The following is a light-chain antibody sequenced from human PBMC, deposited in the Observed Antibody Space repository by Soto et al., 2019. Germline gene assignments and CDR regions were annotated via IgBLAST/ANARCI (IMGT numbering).Light chain of an antibody. CDR3: QQSYSIPYT. CDR1: QSMSSL. V-gene: IGKV1-39*01. J-gene: IGKJ2*01. Sequence: DIQMTQALSSLSVSVGDRVTITCRASQSMSSLLHWYQQKPGKAPKLLIYAASNLQSGVPSRFSGGGSGTDFTLTISSLQPEDFATYYCQQSYSIPYTFGQGTRLEIQ. CDR2: AAS.